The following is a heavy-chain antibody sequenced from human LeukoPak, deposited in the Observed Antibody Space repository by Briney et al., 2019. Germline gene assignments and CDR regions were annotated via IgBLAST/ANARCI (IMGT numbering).Heavy chain of an antibody. CDR1: GFTFSSYG. CDR2: ISYDGSNK. J-gene: IGHJ4*02. Sequence: PGGSLRLPCAASGFTFSSYGMHWVRQAPGKRLEWVAVISYDGSNKYYADSVKGRFTISRDNSKNTLYLQMNSLRAEDTAVYYCAKQYYYDSSGPYYFDYWGQGTLVTVSS. D-gene: IGHD3-22*01. V-gene: IGHV3-30*18. CDR3: AKQYYYDSSGPYYFDY.